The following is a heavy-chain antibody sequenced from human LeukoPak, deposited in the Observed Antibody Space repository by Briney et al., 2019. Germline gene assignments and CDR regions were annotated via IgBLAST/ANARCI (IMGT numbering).Heavy chain of an antibody. CDR2: MNPNSGNT. V-gene: IGHV1-8*03. CDR1: GYTFTSYD. D-gene: IGHD5-18*01. Sequence: ASVKVSCKASGYTFTSYDINWVRPATGQGLEWMGWMNPNSGNTGYAQKFQGRVTITRNTSISTAYMELSSLRSEDTAVYYCARGDARGYSYGHFHFDHWGHGTLVTVSS. CDR3: ARGDARGYSYGHFHFDH. J-gene: IGHJ4*01.